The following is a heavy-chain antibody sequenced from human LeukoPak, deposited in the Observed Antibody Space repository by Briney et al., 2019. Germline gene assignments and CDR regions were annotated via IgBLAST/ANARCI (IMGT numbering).Heavy chain of an antibody. D-gene: IGHD2-21*01. CDR3: ASSLLSGMDV. Sequence: SETLSLTCTVSGVSVSNNDYYWSWIRQPPGKGLEWIGYIYYSGSTYYNPSLKSRVTISVDTSKNQFSLKLSSVTAADTAVYYCASSLLSGMDVWGQGTTVTVSS. CDR1: GVSVSNNDYY. V-gene: IGHV4-30-4*01. CDR2: IYYSGST. J-gene: IGHJ6*02.